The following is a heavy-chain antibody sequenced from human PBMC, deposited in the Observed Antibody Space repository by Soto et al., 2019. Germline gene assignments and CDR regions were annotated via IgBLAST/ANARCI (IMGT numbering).Heavy chain of an antibody. CDR2: IHSDGSST. Sequence: EVQLVESGGGLVQPGGSLRLSCAASGFTFSYYWMHWVRQAPGQGLVWVSRIHSDGSSTTYADSVKGRFTISKDNAKNTLYLQMKRLRAEDTAVYYCARGDKGAFDMWGQRTMVSVSS. D-gene: IGHD2-21*02. CDR3: ARGDKGAFDM. V-gene: IGHV3-74*01. CDR1: GFTFSYYW. J-gene: IGHJ3*02.